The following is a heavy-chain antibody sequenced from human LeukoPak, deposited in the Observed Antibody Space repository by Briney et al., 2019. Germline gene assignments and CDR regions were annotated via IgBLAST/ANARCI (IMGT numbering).Heavy chain of an antibody. CDR3: AKTYSSSRAHYYYYYYMDV. J-gene: IGHJ6*03. D-gene: IGHD6-13*01. V-gene: IGHV3-23*01. CDR1: RFTFSSYG. CDR2: ISSSGGST. Sequence: GGSLRLSCAASRFTFSSYGMSWVRQAPGKGLEWVSGISSSGGSTYYADSVKGRFTISRDNSRNTLYLQMNSLRAEDTAVYYCAKTYSSSRAHYYYYYYMDVWGKGTTVTISS.